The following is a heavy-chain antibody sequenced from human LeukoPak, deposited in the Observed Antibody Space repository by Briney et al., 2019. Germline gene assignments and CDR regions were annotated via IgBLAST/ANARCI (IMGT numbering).Heavy chain of an antibody. CDR1: GFTVSSNY. Sequence: GGSLRLSCAASGFTVSSNYMSWVRQAPGKGLEWVSAISVSGNTYHADSVKGRFTISRDSSKNTLYLQMNRLRAEDAAVYYCAKAPVTTCSGAYCYPFDYWGQGTLVTVSS. V-gene: IGHV3-53*01. J-gene: IGHJ4*02. CDR2: ISVSGNT. D-gene: IGHD2-21*01. CDR3: AKAPVTTCSGAYCYPFDY.